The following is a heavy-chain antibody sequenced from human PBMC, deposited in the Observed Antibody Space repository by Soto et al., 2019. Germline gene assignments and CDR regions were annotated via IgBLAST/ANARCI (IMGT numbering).Heavy chain of an antibody. CDR3: TTDRSNCSSTSCYTWYYYGMDV. CDR2: IKSKTDGGTT. CDR1: GFTFSNAW. V-gene: IGHV3-15*01. J-gene: IGHJ6*02. Sequence: EVQLVESGGGLVKPGGSLRLSCAASGFTFSNAWMSWVRQAPGKGLEWVGRIKSKTDGGTTDYAAPVKGRFTISRDDSKNTLYLQMNSLKTEDTAVYYCTTDRSNCSSTSCYTWYYYGMDVWGQGTTVTVSS. D-gene: IGHD2-2*02.